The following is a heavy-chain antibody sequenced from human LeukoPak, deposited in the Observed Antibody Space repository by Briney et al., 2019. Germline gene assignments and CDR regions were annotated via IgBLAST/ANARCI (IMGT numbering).Heavy chain of an antibody. V-gene: IGHV1-3*01. CDR2: INAGNGNT. J-gene: IGHJ3*02. D-gene: IGHD4-23*01. CDR1: GYTFTSYA. CDR3: ARVGTTVVKNDAFDI. Sequence: ASVKVSCKASGYTFTSYAMHWVRQAPGQRLEWMGWINAGNGNTKYSQKFQGRVTITRDTSASTAYMELSSLRSEDTAVYYCARVGTTVVKNDAFDIWGQGTMVTVS.